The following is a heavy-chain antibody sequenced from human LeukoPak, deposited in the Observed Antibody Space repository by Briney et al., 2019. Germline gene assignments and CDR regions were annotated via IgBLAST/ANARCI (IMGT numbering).Heavy chain of an antibody. Sequence: SVKVSCKASGGTFSSYAISWVRQAPGQGLEWMGGIIPIFGTANYAQKFQGRVTITTDESTSTAYMELSSLRSEDTAVYYCARRVHRSSWSSYFDYWGRETLATVSS. CDR3: ARRVHRSSWSSYFDY. J-gene: IGHJ4*02. D-gene: IGHD6-13*01. V-gene: IGHV1-69*05. CDR1: GGTFSSYA. CDR2: IIPIFGTA.